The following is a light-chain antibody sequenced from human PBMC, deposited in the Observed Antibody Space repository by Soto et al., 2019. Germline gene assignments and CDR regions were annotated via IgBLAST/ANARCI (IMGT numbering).Light chain of an antibody. V-gene: IGLV1-40*01. CDR2: DNI. CDR1: SSNIGAGYA. J-gene: IGLJ1*01. Sequence: QSALAQPPSVSGAPGQRVTVSCTGSSSNIGAGYAVHWYQQLPGAAPKLLLYDNIERPSGVPDRFSGSKSGTSASLAITGLQAEDEGDYYCQSYDTSLRAYVFGTGTKLTVL. CDR3: QSYDTSLRAYV.